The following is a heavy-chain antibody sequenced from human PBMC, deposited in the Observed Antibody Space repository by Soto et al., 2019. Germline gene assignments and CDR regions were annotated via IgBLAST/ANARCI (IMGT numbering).Heavy chain of an antibody. CDR2: INPSGGTT. CDR1: GYIFTRFH. D-gene: IGHD1-1*01. V-gene: IGHV1-46*01. Sequence: ASVKVSCKGSGYIFTRFHMHWVRQAPGQGLEWMGVINPSGGTTTYAQKFQGRVTMTRDTSTSTVYMDLSSLRSEDTAVYYCAREEVGNYYGMDVWGQGTTVTVSS. CDR3: AREEVGNYYGMDV. J-gene: IGHJ6*02.